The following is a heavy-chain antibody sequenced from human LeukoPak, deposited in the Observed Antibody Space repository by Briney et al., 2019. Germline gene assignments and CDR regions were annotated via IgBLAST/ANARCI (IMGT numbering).Heavy chain of an antibody. J-gene: IGHJ4*02. Sequence: SCKASGGTFSSYAMSWVRQAPGKGLEWVSAISGSGGSTYYADSVKGRFTISRDNSKNTLYLQMNSLRADDTAVYYCAKGGSYYDFWSDDYWGQGTLVTVSS. CDR2: ISGSGGST. V-gene: IGHV3-23*01. D-gene: IGHD3-3*01. CDR3: AKGGSYYDFWSDDY. CDR1: GGTFSSYA.